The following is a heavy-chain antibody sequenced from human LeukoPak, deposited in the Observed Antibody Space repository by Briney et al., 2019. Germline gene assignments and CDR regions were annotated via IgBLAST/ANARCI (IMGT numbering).Heavy chain of an antibody. CDR2: IWHDGSKK. D-gene: IGHD5-12*01. V-gene: IGHV3-33*01. CDR1: GFSFSNNG. J-gene: IGHJ4*02. Sequence: GGSLRLSCAASGFSFSNNGMHWVRQAPGKGLEWVAVIWHDGSKKYYADSVKGRFTISRDNSKNTLYVQMNSLRVEDTAVYYCARDGYGGYGIDHWGQGTLVTVSS. CDR3: ARDGYGGYGIDH.